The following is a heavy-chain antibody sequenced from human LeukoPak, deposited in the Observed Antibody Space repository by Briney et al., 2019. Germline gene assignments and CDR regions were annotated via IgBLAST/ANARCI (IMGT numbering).Heavy chain of an antibody. D-gene: IGHD1-7*01. V-gene: IGHV3-74*01. Sequence: GSLRLSCAASGFTFTSFWMSWVRQAPGKGLVWVSRIETDGSSTNYADSVKGRFTISRDNAKNTLYLQMNNLRAEDTAVYYCSREDWNYQQGVRYNFFDPWGQGTLVTVSS. CDR2: IETDGSST. J-gene: IGHJ5*02. CDR1: GFTFTSFW. CDR3: SREDWNYQQGVRYNFFDP.